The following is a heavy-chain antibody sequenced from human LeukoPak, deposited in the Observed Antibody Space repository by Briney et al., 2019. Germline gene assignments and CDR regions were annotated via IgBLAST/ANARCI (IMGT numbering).Heavy chain of an antibody. CDR2: ISYDGTNK. D-gene: IGHD3-3*01. Sequence: PGGSLRLSCAVSGFTFSSYGMHWVRQAPGKGLEWVGVISYDGTNKYYADSVKGRFTISRDNSKNTLYLQMNSLRAEDTAVYYCAKDLNYDFWSGLGNWGQGTLITVSS. V-gene: IGHV3-30*18. J-gene: IGHJ4*02. CDR3: AKDLNYDFWSGLGN. CDR1: GFTFSSYG.